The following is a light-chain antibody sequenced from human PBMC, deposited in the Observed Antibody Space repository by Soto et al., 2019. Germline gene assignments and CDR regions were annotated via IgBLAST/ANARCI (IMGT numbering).Light chain of an antibody. CDR1: SSDVGAYNY. CDR3: SSYTSAATYV. Sequence: QSALTQPASVSGSPGQSITISCTGSSSDVGAYNYDSWYQQHHPGEAPKLILYDVTHRPAGVSNRFSGSKSGNTASLTISGLQTEDEADYYCSSYTSAATYVFGTGTKLTVL. V-gene: IGLV2-14*03. J-gene: IGLJ1*01. CDR2: DVT.